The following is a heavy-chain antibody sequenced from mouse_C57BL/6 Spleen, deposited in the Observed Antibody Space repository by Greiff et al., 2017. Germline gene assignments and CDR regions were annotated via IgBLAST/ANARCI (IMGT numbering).Heavy chain of an antibody. CDR1: GYAFSSSW. V-gene: IGHV1-82*01. CDR3: AREGYYDYDHWYFDV. CDR2: IYPGDGDT. Sequence: QVQLQQSGPELVKPGASVKISCKASGYAFSSSWMNWVKQRPGKGLEWIGRIYPGDGDTNYNGKFKGKATLTADKSSSTAYMQLSSLTSEDSAVYFCAREGYYDYDHWYFDVWGTGTTVTVSA. J-gene: IGHJ1*03. D-gene: IGHD2-4*01.